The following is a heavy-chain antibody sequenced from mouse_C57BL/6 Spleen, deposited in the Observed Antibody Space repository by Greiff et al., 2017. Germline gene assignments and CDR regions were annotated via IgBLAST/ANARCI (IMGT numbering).Heavy chain of an antibody. CDR3: ARRGDYDERAWFAY. CDR1: GYAFSSYW. Sequence: VQLQESGAELVKPGASVKISCKASGYAFSSYWMNWVKQRPGKGLEWIGQIYPGDGDTNYNGKFKGKATLTADKSSSTAYMQLSSLTSEDSAVYFCARRGDYDERAWFAYWGQGTLVTVSA. CDR2: IYPGDGDT. D-gene: IGHD2-4*01. J-gene: IGHJ3*01. V-gene: IGHV1-80*01.